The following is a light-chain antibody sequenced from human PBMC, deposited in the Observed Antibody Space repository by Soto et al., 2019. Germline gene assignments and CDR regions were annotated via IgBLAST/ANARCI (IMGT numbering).Light chain of an antibody. CDR2: KDI. CDR3: QSADNSGTSWV. J-gene: IGLJ3*02. V-gene: IGLV3-25*03. Sequence: SYELTQPPSVSVSPGQTARITCSGDALPKKNAYWYQQKAGQAPVVVIYKDIERPSGIPERFSGSSSGTTVTLTISGVQAEDEADYYCQSADNSGTSWVFGGGTKLTVL. CDR1: ALPKKN.